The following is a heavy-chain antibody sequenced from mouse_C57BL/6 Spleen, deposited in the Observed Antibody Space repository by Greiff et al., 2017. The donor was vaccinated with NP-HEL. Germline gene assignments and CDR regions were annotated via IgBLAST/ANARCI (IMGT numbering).Heavy chain of an antibody. V-gene: IGHV1-62-2*01. J-gene: IGHJ4*01. CDR2: FYPGSGSI. CDR3: ARHEASDPNSLYYALDY. CDR1: GYTFTEYT. D-gene: IGHD4-1*01. Sequence: QVHVKQSGAELVKPGASVKLSCKASGYTFTEYTIHWVKQRSGQGLEWIGWFYPGSGSIKYNEKFKDKATLTADKSSSTVYMELSRLTSEDSAVYFCARHEASDPNSLYYALDYWGQGTSVTVSS.